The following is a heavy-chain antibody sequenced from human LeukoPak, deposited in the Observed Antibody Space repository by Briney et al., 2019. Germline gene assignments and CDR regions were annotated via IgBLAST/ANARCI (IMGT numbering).Heavy chain of an antibody. V-gene: IGHV3-23*01. D-gene: IGHD6-19*01. CDR2: INGTAINT. Sequence: GGSLRLSCAASGFTIMNSAMNWVRQAPGKGLKWVSAINGTAINTDYADSVKGRFTISRDSSKNTLYLQMNSLRVEDTAVYYCLTRSLVAVSGNSYMDVWGKGTTVSVSS. CDR1: GFTIMNSA. J-gene: IGHJ6*03. CDR3: LTRSLVAVSGNSYMDV.